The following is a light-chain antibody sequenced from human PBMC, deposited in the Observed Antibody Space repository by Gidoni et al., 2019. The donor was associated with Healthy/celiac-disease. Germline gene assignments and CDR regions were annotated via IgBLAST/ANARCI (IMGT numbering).Light chain of an antibody. Sequence: DIQLTQSPSSLSASVGDRVTITCRASQSISSYLNWYQQKPGKAPKLLIYAASSLQSGVPSRFSCSGSGTDFTLTISRLQPEDFATYSCQQSYSTSWTLGQGTQVEIK. CDR1: QSISSY. CDR3: QQSYSTSWT. V-gene: IGKV1-39*01. J-gene: IGKJ1*01. CDR2: AAS.